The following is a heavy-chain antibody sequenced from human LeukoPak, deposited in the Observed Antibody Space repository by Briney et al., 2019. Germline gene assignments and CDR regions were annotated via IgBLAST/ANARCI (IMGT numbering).Heavy chain of an antibody. CDR1: GGSISSYY. D-gene: IGHD4-17*01. CDR2: IYTSGST. V-gene: IGHV4-4*07. CDR3: ARDLPNTVTLSWDFDL. Sequence: SETLSLTCTVSGGSISSYYWSWIRQPAGKGLEWIGRIYTSGSTNYNPSLKSRVTISVDTSKNQFSLKLSSVTAADTAVYFCARDLPNTVTLSWDFDLWGRGTLVTVSS. J-gene: IGHJ2*01.